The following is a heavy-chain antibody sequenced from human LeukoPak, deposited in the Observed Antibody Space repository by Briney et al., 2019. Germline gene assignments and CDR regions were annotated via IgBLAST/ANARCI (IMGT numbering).Heavy chain of an antibody. Sequence: SVKVSCKASGGTFSSYAISWVRQAPGQVLEWMGRIIPILGIANYAQKFQGRVTITADKSTSTAYMELSSLRSEDTAVYYCARDQVLRFFGYGMDVWGQGTTVTVSS. CDR3: ARDQVLRFFGYGMDV. D-gene: IGHD3-3*01. J-gene: IGHJ6*02. CDR1: GGTFSSYA. V-gene: IGHV1-69*04. CDR2: IIPILGIA.